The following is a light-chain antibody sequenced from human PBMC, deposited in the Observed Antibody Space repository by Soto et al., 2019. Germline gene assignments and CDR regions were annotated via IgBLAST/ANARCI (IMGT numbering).Light chain of an antibody. V-gene: IGLV2-14*01. CDR3: SSYTTTSTMI. Sequence: QSVLTQPASVSGSPGQSITISCTGTSSDVGVYNYVSWYQQHPGKVPKLMIYEVSNRPSGISIRFSASKSGNTASLNISGLQAEDEATYYCSSYTTTSTMIFGGGTKVTVL. CDR1: SSDVGVYNY. CDR2: EVS. J-gene: IGLJ2*01.